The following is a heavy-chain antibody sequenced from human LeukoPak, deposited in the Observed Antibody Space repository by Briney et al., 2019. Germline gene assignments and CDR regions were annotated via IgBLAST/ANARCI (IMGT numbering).Heavy chain of an antibody. Sequence: GGSLRLSCAASGFTVSSNYMSWVRQAPGKGLEWVSSISSSSSYIYYADSVKGRFTISRDNAKNSLFLQMNSLRAEDTAVYYCVRSWSYDSSAYYNADFWGQGTLVTVSS. CDR3: VRSWSYDSSAYYNADF. V-gene: IGHV3-21*01. D-gene: IGHD3-22*01. CDR1: GFTVSSNY. CDR2: ISSSSSYI. J-gene: IGHJ4*02.